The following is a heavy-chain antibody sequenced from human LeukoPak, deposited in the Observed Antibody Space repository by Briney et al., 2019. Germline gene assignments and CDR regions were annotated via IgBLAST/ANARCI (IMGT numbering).Heavy chain of an antibody. CDR3: ARGPRAGRNWFDP. D-gene: IGHD6-25*01. V-gene: IGHV4-59*01. Sequence: SETLSLTCTVSGGSISSYYWSWIRQPPGKGLEWIGYIYYSGSTNYNPSLKSRVTISVDTSKNQFSLKLSSVTAADTAVYYCARGPRAGRNWFDPWAREPWSPSPQ. CDR2: IYYSGST. J-gene: IGHJ5*02. CDR1: GGSISSYY.